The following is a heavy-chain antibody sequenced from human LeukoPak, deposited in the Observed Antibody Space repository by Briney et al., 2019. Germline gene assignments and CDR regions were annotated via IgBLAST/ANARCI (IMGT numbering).Heavy chain of an antibody. CDR2: ISASGGST. V-gene: IGHV3-23*01. CDR1: GFTFSKYV. Sequence: GGSLRLSCAASGFTFSKYVMSWVRQAPGKGPEWVSVISASGGSTYYADSVKGRFTISRDNPTNTLYLQMNSLRVEDTAVYYCAKFSPSNLDYWGQGTLVAVSS. J-gene: IGHJ4*02. CDR3: AKFSPSNLDY. D-gene: IGHD2-2*01.